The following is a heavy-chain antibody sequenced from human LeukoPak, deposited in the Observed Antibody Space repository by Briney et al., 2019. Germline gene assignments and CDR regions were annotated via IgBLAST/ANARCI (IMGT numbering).Heavy chain of an antibody. D-gene: IGHD4-17*01. CDR3: AGDHYGDYLSVYYFDY. J-gene: IGHJ4*02. V-gene: IGHV3-30*04. CDR1: GFTFSSYA. CDR2: ISYDGSNK. Sequence: GGSLRLSCAASGFTFSSYAMHWVRQAPGKGLEWVAVISYDGSNKYYADSVKGRFTISRDNSKNTLYLQMNSLRAEDTAVYYCAGDHYGDYLSVYYFDYWGQGTLVTVSS.